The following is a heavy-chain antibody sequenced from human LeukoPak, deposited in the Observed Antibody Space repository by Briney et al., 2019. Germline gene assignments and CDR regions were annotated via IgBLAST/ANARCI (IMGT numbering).Heavy chain of an antibody. D-gene: IGHD2-2*02. J-gene: IGHJ6*03. V-gene: IGHV3-21*04. CDR1: GFTFSSYS. Sequence: GGSLRLSCAASGFTFSSYSMNWVRQAPGKGLEWVSSISSSSSYIYYADSVKGRFTISRDNSKNTLYLQMNSLRAEDTAVYYCAKVGHTVVPAAISFYYYYMDVWGKGTTVTVSS. CDR3: AKVGHTVVPAAISFYYYYMDV. CDR2: ISSSSSYI.